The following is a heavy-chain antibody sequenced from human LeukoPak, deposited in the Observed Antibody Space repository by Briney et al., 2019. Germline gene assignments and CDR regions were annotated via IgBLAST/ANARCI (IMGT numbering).Heavy chain of an antibody. Sequence: GASVKVSCKASGYTFTGYYMHWVRQAPGQGLEWMGWINPNSGGTNYAQKFQGRVTMTRDTSISTAYMELRSLRSDDTAVYYCARGVRELGFELFDYWGQGTLVTVSS. V-gene: IGHV1-2*02. CDR1: GYTFTGYY. CDR3: ARGVRELGFELFDY. J-gene: IGHJ4*02. D-gene: IGHD1-26*01. CDR2: INPNSGGT.